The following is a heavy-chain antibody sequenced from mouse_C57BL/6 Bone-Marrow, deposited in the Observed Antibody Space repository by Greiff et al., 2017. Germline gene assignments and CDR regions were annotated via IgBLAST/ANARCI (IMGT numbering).Heavy chain of an antibody. V-gene: IGHV1-64*01. Sequence: QVQLKESGAELVKPGASVKLSCKASGYTFTSYWMHWVKQRPGQGLEWIGMIHPNSGSTNYNETFQSKATLTVDKSSSTAYMQLSSLTSEDSAVDYCARLDTTVLGDYWGQGTTLTGSS. J-gene: IGHJ2*01. CDR3: ARLDTTVLGDY. D-gene: IGHD1-1*01. CDR1: GYTFTSYW. CDR2: IHPNSGST.